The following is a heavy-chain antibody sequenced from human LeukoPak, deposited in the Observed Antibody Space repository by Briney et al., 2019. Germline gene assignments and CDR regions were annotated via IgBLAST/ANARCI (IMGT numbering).Heavy chain of an antibody. D-gene: IGHD3-16*01. J-gene: IGHJ4*02. CDR3: ASLGY. Sequence: GGSLRLSCAASGFTFSNFWMNWVRQSPGKGLEWVANIKQDGSEKYYVDSVKGRFTISRDNAKNSLYLQMNSLRAEDTAVYYCASLGYWGQGTLATVSS. CDR1: GFTFSNFW. CDR2: IKQDGSEK. V-gene: IGHV3-7*01.